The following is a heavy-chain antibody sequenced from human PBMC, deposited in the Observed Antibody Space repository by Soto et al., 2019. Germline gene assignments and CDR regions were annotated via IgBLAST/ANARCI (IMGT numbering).Heavy chain of an antibody. D-gene: IGHD6-6*01. Sequence: GGSLRLSCAASGFTFTDYSMSWIRQAPGKGLEWLAFIDSRGRTLSYADSVKGRFTISRDNAKNSLYLQMHSLRADDTAVYYCARQAARNYIDSWGQGDVVTVSS. CDR3: ARQAARNYIDS. V-gene: IGHV3-11*01. J-gene: IGHJ4*02. CDR2: IDSRGRTL. CDR1: GFTFTDYS.